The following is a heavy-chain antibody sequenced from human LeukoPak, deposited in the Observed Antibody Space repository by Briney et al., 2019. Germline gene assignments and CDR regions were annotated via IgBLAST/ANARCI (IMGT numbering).Heavy chain of an antibody. J-gene: IGHJ4*02. CDR2: TYHSGST. Sequence: SETLSLTCAVSGGSITNNNWWSWVRQPPGKGLEWIGETYHSGSTNYNPSLQSRVTISVDKSKNQFSLKLSSVTAADTAVYYCARSRAAAGSYLFDLWGQGTLVTVSS. D-gene: IGHD6-13*01. CDR3: ARSRAAAGSYLFDL. CDR1: GGSITNNNW. V-gene: IGHV4-4*02.